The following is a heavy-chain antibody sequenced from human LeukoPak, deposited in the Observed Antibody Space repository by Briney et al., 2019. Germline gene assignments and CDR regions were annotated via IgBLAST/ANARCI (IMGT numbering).Heavy chain of an antibody. J-gene: IGHJ2*01. CDR2: INHSGST. V-gene: IGHV4-34*01. CDR1: GGSFSGYY. Sequence: SETLSLTCAVYGGSFSGYYWSWIRQPPGKGLEWIGEINHSGSTNYNPSLKSRVTISVDTSKNQFSLKLSSVTAADTAVYYCARGLYYDFWSGYYGPLWYFDLWGRGTLVTVSS. D-gene: IGHD3-3*01. CDR3: ARGLYYDFWSGYYGPLWYFDL.